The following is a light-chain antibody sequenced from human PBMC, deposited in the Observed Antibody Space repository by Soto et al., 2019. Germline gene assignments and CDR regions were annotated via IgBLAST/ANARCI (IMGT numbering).Light chain of an antibody. CDR1: QSVSSSY. V-gene: IGKV3-20*01. CDR2: DAS. CDR3: QQYGSSPRT. Sequence: EIVLTQSPGTLSLPPGERATLSCRASQSVSSSYLAWYQQKPGQAPRLLIYDASSRATGIPDRFSGGGSGTDFTLTINRLEPEDFAVYYCQQYGSSPRTFGQGTKVEIK. J-gene: IGKJ1*01.